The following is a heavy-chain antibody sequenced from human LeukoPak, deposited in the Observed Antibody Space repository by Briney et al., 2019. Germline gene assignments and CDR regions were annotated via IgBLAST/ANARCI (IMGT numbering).Heavy chain of an antibody. Sequence: RSETLSLTCAVYGGSFSGYYWSWIRQPPGKGLEWIGEINHSGSTNYNPSLKSRVTISVDTSKNQFSLKLSSVTAADTAVYYCARALYDYVWGSYPTYWGQGTLVTVSS. CDR2: INHSGST. D-gene: IGHD3-16*02. J-gene: IGHJ4*02. CDR1: GGSFSGYY. CDR3: ARALYDYVWGSYPTY. V-gene: IGHV4-34*01.